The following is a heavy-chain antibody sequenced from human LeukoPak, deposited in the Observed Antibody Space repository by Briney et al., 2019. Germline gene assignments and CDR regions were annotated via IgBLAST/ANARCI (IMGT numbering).Heavy chain of an antibody. Sequence: SVKVSCKASGGTFSSYAISWVRQAPGQGLEWMGGIIPIFGTANYAQKFQGRVTITADKSTSTAYMELSSLRSEDTAVYYCARDPNIVVVPAARSDYFDYWGQGTLVTVSS. J-gene: IGHJ4*02. CDR1: GGTFSSYA. CDR3: ARDPNIVVVPAARSDYFDY. V-gene: IGHV1-69*06. CDR2: IIPIFGTA. D-gene: IGHD2-2*01.